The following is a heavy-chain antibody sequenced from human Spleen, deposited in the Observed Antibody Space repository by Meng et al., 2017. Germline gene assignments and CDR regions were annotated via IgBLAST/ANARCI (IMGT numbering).Heavy chain of an antibody. D-gene: IGHD2-15*01. CDR1: GFTFRNYG. V-gene: IGHV3-33*01. CDR2: IWSNGNTK. CDR3: ATDRGGAPFDY. J-gene: IGHJ4*02. Sequence: QVQLEESGGGVVQPGRSLRLSCVASGFTFRNYGMHWVRQAPDKGLEWVAVIWSNGNTKDYADSVKGRFTISRDNSKNTLYLQMDSLRVEDTAVYYCATDRGGAPFDYWGQGTLVTVSS.